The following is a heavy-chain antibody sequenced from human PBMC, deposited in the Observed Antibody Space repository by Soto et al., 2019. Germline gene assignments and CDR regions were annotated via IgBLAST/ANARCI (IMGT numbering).Heavy chain of an antibody. CDR3: APRIVVVVAATPQFDY. CDR1: GLTFSSYA. CDR2: ISGSGGST. D-gene: IGHD2-15*01. V-gene: IGHV3-23*01. Sequence: EVQLLESGGGLVQPGGSLRLSCAASGLTFSSYAMSWVRQAPGKGLEWVSAISGSGGSTYYADSVKGRFTISRDNSKNTLYLQMNSLRAEDTAVYYCAPRIVVVVAATPQFDYWGQGTLVTVSS. J-gene: IGHJ4*02.